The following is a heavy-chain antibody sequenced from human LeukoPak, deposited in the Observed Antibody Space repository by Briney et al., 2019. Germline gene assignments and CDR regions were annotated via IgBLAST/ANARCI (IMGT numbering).Heavy chain of an antibody. CDR1: GYTFTSYD. J-gene: IGHJ4*02. CDR2: ISTYNGNT. V-gene: IGHV1-18*01. CDR3: ARKVAAFYYYDY. Sequence: VSVKVSCKASGYTFTSYDISWVRQAPGQGLEWMGWISTYNGNTNYAQKLQGRVTMTADTSTSTAYMELRSLTADDTAVYYCARKVAAFYYYDYWGQGTLVTVSS.